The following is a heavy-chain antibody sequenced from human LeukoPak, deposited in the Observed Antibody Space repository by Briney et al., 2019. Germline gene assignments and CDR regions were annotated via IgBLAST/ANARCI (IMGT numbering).Heavy chain of an antibody. V-gene: IGHV1-2*02. D-gene: IGHD6-13*01. J-gene: IGHJ4*02. CDR3: ARGHSSSWYYFDY. CDR1: GYTFTGYY. Sequence: ASVKVSCKASGYTFTGYYMHWVRQAPGQGLEWMGWIDPNSGGTNYAQKFQGRVTMTRDTSISTACMELSRLRSDDTAVYYCARGHSSSWYYFDYWGQGTLVTVSS. CDR2: IDPNSGGT.